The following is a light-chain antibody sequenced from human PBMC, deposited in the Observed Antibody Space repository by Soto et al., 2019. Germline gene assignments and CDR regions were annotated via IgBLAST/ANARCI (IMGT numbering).Light chain of an antibody. CDR3: QQYRSYWT. Sequence: DIQMTQSPSTLSAFVGDRVTITCRASQSVNSWLAWYQQKPGKAPKLLIYDASSLESGVPSRFSGSGSGTEFTLTISSLQPDDFATYYCQQYRSYWTFGQGTKVDIK. CDR1: QSVNSW. CDR2: DAS. V-gene: IGKV1-5*01. J-gene: IGKJ1*01.